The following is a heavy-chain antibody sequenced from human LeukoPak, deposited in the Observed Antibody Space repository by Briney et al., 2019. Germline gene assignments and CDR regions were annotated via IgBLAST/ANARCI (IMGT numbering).Heavy chain of an antibody. J-gene: IGHJ3*02. V-gene: IGHV4-30-2*01. CDR3: ARVRYYDSSGYYGGAFDI. CDR1: GGSISSGGYY. D-gene: IGHD3-22*01. CDR2: IYHSGST. Sequence: SETLSLTCTVSGGSISSGGYYWSWIRQPPGKGLEWIGYIYHSGSTYYNPSLKSRVTISVDRSKNQFSLKLSSVTAADTAVYYCARVRYYDSSGYYGGAFDIWGQGTMVTVSS.